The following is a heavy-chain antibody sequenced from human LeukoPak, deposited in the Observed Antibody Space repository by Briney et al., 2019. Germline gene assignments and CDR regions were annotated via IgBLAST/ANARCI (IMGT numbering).Heavy chain of an antibody. D-gene: IGHD5-12*01. J-gene: IGHJ5*02. Sequence: SETPSLTCTVSGGSIGSYYWSWIRQSPGKGLEWIGYSHFSGSTKYSPSLKSRVTISLDTSKNHIFLNLRSVTAADTAFYYCARNSGYDSELPYHWGQGTLVTVSS. CDR3: ARNSGYDSELPYH. V-gene: IGHV4-59*01. CDR1: GGSIGSYY. CDR2: SHFSGST.